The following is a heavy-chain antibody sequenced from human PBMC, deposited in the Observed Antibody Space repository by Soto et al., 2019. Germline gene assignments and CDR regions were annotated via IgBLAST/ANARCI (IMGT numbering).Heavy chain of an antibody. D-gene: IGHD3-10*02. V-gene: IGHV2-5*02. CDR1: GLSLSTSGEA. Sequence: QITLKESGPTLVKPTQTLTLTCTFSGLSLSTSGEAVDWIRQPPGKALEWLALIYWDDDKRYNPTLKTRLTIPKDTSKNQVVLTLTNMDPVDTATYYCAHYVSTSPAGWFDPWGQGILVTVSS. J-gene: IGHJ5*02. CDR3: AHYVSTSPAGWFDP. CDR2: IYWDDDK.